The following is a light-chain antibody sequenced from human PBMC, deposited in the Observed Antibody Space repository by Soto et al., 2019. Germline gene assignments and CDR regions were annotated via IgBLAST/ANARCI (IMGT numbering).Light chain of an antibody. CDR1: QSVTSN. V-gene: IGKV3-15*01. J-gene: IGKJ2*01. CDR3: QQYNNWPYT. Sequence: EIVMTQSPATLSVSPGERATLSCRASQSVTSNLAWYQQKPGHAPRLLIYGASTRATGIPARFSGSGSRTELTLTISSLQSEDCAVYFCQQYNNWPYTFGQGTKLEIK. CDR2: GAS.